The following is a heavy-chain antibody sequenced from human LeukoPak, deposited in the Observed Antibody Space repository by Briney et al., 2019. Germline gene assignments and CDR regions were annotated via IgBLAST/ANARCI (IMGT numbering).Heavy chain of an antibody. D-gene: IGHD3-10*01. CDR3: ARDGNYYGSGSYYSGSFVDY. J-gene: IGHJ4*02. V-gene: IGHV1-18*01. CDR2: ISAYNGNT. Sequence: EASVTVSCTASGYTFTSYGSSWVRQAPGQGLEWMGWISAYNGNTNYAQKLQGRVTMTTDTSTSTAYMELRSLRSDDTAVYYCARDGNYYGSGSYYSGSFVDYWGQGTLVTVSS. CDR1: GYTFTSYG.